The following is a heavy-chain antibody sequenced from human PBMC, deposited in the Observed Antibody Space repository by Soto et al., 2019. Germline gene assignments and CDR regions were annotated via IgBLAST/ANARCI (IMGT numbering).Heavy chain of an antibody. V-gene: IGHV1-69*13. CDR1: GGTFSSYA. D-gene: IGHD2-15*01. Sequence: SVKVSCKASGGTFSSYAISWVRQAPGQGLEWMGGIIPIFGTANYAQKFQGRVTITADESTSTAYMELSSLRSEDTAVYYCASADIVVVSSQTQHAFDIWGQGTMVTVSS. CDR3: ASADIVVVSSQTQHAFDI. J-gene: IGHJ3*02. CDR2: IIPIFGTA.